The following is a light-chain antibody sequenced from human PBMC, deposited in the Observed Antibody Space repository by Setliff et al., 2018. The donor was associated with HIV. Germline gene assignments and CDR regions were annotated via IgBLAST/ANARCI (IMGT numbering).Light chain of an antibody. CDR3: QSYDTSLSVV. V-gene: IGLV1-40*01. CDR1: KSNIGAGYH. J-gene: IGLJ2*01. Sequence: QSVLTQPPSVSGAPGQRIIISCTGNKSNIGAGYHVHWYQHLPGTAPKLIIYRNNNRPSGVPDLLSGSKSGTSASLAITGLQAEDEADYDCQSYDTSLSVVFGGGTKVTVL. CDR2: RNN.